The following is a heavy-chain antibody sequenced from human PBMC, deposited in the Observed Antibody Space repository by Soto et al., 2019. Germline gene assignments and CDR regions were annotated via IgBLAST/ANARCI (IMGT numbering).Heavy chain of an antibody. CDR2: IYYSGST. D-gene: IGHD1-1*01. V-gene: IGHV4-39*01. CDR1: GGSISSSSYY. J-gene: IGHJ5*02. Sequence: SETLSLTCTVSGGSISSSSYYWGWIRQPPGKGLEWIGSIYYSGSTYYNPSLKSRVTISVDTSKNQFSLKLSSVTAADTAVYYCATQLTWTVVWFDPWGQGPLVTVSS. CDR3: ATQLTWTVVWFDP.